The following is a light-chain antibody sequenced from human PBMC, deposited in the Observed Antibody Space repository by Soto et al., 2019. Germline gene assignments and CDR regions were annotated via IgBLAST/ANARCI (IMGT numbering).Light chain of an antibody. J-gene: IGLJ2*01. CDR3: SSYAGSNSVV. CDR1: SSDVGGYNY. Sequence: QSVLTQPPSASGSPGQSVTISCTGTSSDVGGYNYVSWYQQHPGKAPKLMIYEVSKRPSGVPDRFSGSKSGNTASLTVSGLQGDDEAEYYCSSYAGSNSVVFGGGTQLTVL. V-gene: IGLV2-8*01. CDR2: EVS.